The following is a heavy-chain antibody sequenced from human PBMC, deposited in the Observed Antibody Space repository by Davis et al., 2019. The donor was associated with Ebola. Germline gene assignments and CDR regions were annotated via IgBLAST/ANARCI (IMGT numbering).Heavy chain of an antibody. CDR1: GFTFSSYW. Sequence: SLKISCAASGFTFSSYWMSWVRQAPGKGLEWVSGISWNSGSIGYADSVKGRFTISRDNAKNSLYLQMNSLRVEDTALYYCAKDIEYCGGGSCSKLRNAFVGMDVWGQGTTVTVSS. V-gene: IGHV3-9*01. CDR3: AKDIEYCGGGSCSKLRNAFVGMDV. CDR2: ISWNSGSI. J-gene: IGHJ6*01. D-gene: IGHD2-15*01.